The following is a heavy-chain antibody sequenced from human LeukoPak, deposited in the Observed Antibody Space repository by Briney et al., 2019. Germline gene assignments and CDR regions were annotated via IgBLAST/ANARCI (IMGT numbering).Heavy chain of an antibody. CDR3: ANDFDH. Sequence: GGSLRLXCAASGFTFNNYAMSWVRLAPGKGLEWVSTISGSDDNTYYADSVKGRFTISRDISKNTLYLQMNSLRADDTAVYYCANDFDHWGQGTLVTVSS. V-gene: IGHV3-23*01. J-gene: IGHJ4*02. CDR2: ISGSDDNT. CDR1: GFTFNNYA.